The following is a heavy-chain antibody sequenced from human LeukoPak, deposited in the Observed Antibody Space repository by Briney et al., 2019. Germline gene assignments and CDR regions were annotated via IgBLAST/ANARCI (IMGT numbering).Heavy chain of an antibody. J-gene: IGHJ4*02. Sequence: PSETLSFTCTVSGGSISSGGYYWSWIRQHPVKGLEWLGNIYYSGGTYYNPSLKSRVSMSVDTSENQFSLKLSSVTAADTAVYYCARGAAMVNFDYWGQGTLVTVSS. CDR1: GGSISSGGYY. D-gene: IGHD5-18*01. CDR3: ARGAAMVNFDY. CDR2: IYYSGGT. V-gene: IGHV4-31*03.